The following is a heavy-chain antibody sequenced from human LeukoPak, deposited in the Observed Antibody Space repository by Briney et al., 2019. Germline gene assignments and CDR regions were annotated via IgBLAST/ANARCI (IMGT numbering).Heavy chain of an antibody. Sequence: PSETLSLTCTVSGGSISSYYWSWIRQPPGKGLEWIGYIYYSGSTNYNPSLKSRVTISVDTSKNQFSLKLSSVTAADTAVYYCARHADSSSWYLGFDYWGQGTLVTDSS. CDR3: ARHADSSSWYLGFDY. CDR2: IYYSGST. D-gene: IGHD6-13*01. J-gene: IGHJ4*02. V-gene: IGHV4-59*08. CDR1: GGSISSYY.